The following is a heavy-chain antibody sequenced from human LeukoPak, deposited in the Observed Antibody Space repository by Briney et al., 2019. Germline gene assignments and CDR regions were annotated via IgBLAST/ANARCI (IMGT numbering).Heavy chain of an antibody. J-gene: IGHJ3*02. CDR3: AREDDTGRYMGDDAFDI. D-gene: IGHD1-26*01. CDR1: GYTFTGYY. CDR2: IIPIFGTT. V-gene: IGHV1-69*13. Sequence: ASVKVSCKASGYTFTGYYMHWVRQAPGQGLEWMGGIIPIFGTTSYAQKFQGRVTITADGSTTTAYMELSSLRSEDTAVYYCAREDDTGRYMGDDAFDIWGQGTMVTVSS.